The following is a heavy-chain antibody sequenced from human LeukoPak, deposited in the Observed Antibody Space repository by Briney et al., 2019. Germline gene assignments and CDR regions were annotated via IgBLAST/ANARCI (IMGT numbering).Heavy chain of an antibody. Sequence: PGGSLRLSCAASGNTLSSYAMNWVRQAPGKGLEWVSGIGNLGVRTYYADSVKGRFTVSRDNSKNTLYLQMSSLRAEDTAVYFCAKWGCSTSSCYLWRAPYYYYMDGWGKGTTVTVSS. D-gene: IGHD2-2*01. V-gene: IGHV3-23*01. J-gene: IGHJ6*03. CDR3: AKWGCSTSSCYLWRAPYYYYMDG. CDR2: IGNLGVRT. CDR1: GNTLSSYA.